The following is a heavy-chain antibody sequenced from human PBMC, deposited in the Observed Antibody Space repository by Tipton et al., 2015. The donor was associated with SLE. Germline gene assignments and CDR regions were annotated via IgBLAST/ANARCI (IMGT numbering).Heavy chain of an antibody. CDR1: SGSVSSGAYY. J-gene: IGHJ4*02. CDR2: VFSSGTT. V-gene: IGHV4-31*03. D-gene: IGHD3-22*01. CDR3: ARYFYDSSGVCLFDL. Sequence: TLSLTCTVSSGSVSSGAYYWSWIRQHPGKGLEWIGYVFSSGTTYYNPSLQGRLSTSLDTSKNQLSLQLSSVTSADTAVYYCARYFYDSSGVCLFDLWGQGTLVTVSS.